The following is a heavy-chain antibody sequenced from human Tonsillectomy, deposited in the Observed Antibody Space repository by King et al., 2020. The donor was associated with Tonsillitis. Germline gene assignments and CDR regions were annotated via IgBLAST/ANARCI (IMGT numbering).Heavy chain of an antibody. CDR3: ARQVVTRHFDY. V-gene: IGHV4-39*01. J-gene: IGHJ4*02. CDR1: GGSISSSSYY. D-gene: IGHD4-23*01. CDR2: IYYSGST. Sequence: PLPESGPGLVKPSETLSLTCTVSGGSISSSSYYWGWIRQPPGKGLEWIGSIYYSGSTYYNPSLKSRVTISVDTSKNQFSLKLSSVTAADTAVYYCARQVVTRHFDYWGQGTLVTVSS.